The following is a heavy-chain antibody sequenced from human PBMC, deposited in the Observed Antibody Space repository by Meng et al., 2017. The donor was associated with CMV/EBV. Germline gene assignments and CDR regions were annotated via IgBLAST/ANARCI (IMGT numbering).Heavy chain of an antibody. Sequence: CAVSGGSISSSNWWSWVRQPPGKGLEWIGEIYHSGSTNYNPSLKSRVTISVDKSKNQFSLKLSSVTAADTAVYYCARALGGPLRFLEWGQGALVTVSS. D-gene: IGHD3-3*01. CDR3: ARALGGPLRFLE. J-gene: IGHJ4*02. CDR2: IYHSGST. V-gene: IGHV4-4*02. CDR1: GGSISSSNW.